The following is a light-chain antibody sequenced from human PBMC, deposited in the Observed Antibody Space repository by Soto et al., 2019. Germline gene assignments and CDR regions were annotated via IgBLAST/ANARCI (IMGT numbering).Light chain of an antibody. CDR3: ETWDSHTWV. Sequence: QSVLTQSSSASASLGSSVKLTCTLSSGHSSYIIAWHQQQPGKAPRYLMNLEGRGSYNKGSGVPDRFSGSSSGADRYLTIYNLQFEDEADYYCETWDSHTWVFGGGTKLTVL. J-gene: IGLJ3*02. CDR2: LEGRGSY. CDR1: SGHSSYI. V-gene: IGLV4-60*02.